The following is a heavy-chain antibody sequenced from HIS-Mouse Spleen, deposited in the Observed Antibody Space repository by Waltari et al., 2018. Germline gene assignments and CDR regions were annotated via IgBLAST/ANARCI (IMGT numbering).Heavy chain of an antibody. V-gene: IGHV3-23*01. Sequence: EVQLLESGGGLVQPGGSLRLSCAASGFPFSSYAMCWVRQAPGKGLELVSAISGSGGSTYYADSVKGRFTISRDNSKNTLYLQMNSLRAEDTAVYYCAKDRNWGSSGYFDYWGQGTLVTVSS. D-gene: IGHD3-16*01. CDR3: AKDRNWGSSGYFDY. J-gene: IGHJ4*02. CDR1: GFPFSSYA. CDR2: ISGSGGST.